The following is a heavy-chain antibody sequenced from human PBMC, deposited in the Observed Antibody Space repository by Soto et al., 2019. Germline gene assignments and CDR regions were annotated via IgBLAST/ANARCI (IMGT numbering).Heavy chain of an antibody. V-gene: IGHV3-30-3*01. Sequence: QVQLVESGGGVVQPGRSLRLSCAASGFTFSSYAMHWVRQAPGKGLEWVAVISYDGSNKYYADSVKGRFTISRDNSKNTLYLQMNSLRAEDTAVYYCARDGTGGSSSVYYYGMDVWGQRTTVTVSS. J-gene: IGHJ6*02. CDR3: ARDGTGGSSSVYYYGMDV. D-gene: IGHD6-6*01. CDR2: ISYDGSNK. CDR1: GFTFSSYA.